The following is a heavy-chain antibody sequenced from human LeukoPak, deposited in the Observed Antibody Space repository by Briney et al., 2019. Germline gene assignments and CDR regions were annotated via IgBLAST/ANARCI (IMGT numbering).Heavy chain of an antibody. Sequence: GGSLRLSCAGSGFTFSRYNMNWVRQAPGKGLERVSSISSSSSYIYYAVSVKGRFTISRDNAQNSLFLQMNSLRAEDTAVYYCARDAQWLVPEGYYYYMDVWGKGTTVTVSS. CDR1: GFTFSRYN. D-gene: IGHD6-19*01. CDR2: ISSSSSYI. CDR3: ARDAQWLVPEGYYYYMDV. V-gene: IGHV3-21*01. J-gene: IGHJ6*03.